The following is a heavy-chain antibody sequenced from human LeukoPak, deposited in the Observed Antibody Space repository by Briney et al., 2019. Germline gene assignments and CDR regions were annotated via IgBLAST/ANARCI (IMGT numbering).Heavy chain of an antibody. J-gene: IGHJ4*02. Sequence: GGSLRLSCAASGFTFSSYSMNWVRQAPGKGLESVSYISGSGTTKSYADSVKGRFTISRDNAKNLVILQMNSLRVEDTAVYYCVRDGRGYCGSTSCRPFDYWGQGILVTVSS. V-gene: IGHV3-48*04. CDR3: VRDGRGYCGSTSCRPFDY. D-gene: IGHD2-2*01. CDR2: ISGSGTTK. CDR1: GFTFSSYS.